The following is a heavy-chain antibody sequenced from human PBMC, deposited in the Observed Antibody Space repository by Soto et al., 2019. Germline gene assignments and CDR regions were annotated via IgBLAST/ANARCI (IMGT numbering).Heavy chain of an antibody. Sequence: SQSLSLTCAISGDSVSSNSAAWNWIRLSPSRGLEWLARTYYRSRWYNDYAVSVRSRITVNPDTSKNQFSLQLTSVTPEDTAVYYCAGTNSPTCYYIDALCKGSTVTISS. V-gene: IGHV6-1*01. D-gene: IGHD1-7*01. CDR1: GDSVSSNSAA. CDR2: TYYRSRWYN. J-gene: IGHJ6*03. CDR3: AGTNSPTCYYIDA.